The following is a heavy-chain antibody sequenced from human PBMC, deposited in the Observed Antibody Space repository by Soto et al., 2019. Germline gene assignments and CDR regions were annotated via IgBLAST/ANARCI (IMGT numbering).Heavy chain of an antibody. J-gene: IGHJ6*02. Sequence: SETLSLTCTVSGGSISSYYWSWIRQPPGKGLEWIGYIYYSGSTNYNPSLKSRVTISVDTSKNQFSLKLSSVTAADTAVYYCARHGDSSGWYYYYYGMDVWGQGTTVTVSS. D-gene: IGHD6-19*01. CDR2: IYYSGST. V-gene: IGHV4-59*08. CDR3: ARHGDSSGWYYYYYGMDV. CDR1: GGSISSYY.